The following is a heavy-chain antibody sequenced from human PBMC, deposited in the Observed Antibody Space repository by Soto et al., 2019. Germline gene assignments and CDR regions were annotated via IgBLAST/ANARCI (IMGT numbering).Heavy chain of an antibody. V-gene: IGHV4-59*08. J-gene: IGHJ4*02. CDR3: ARRRTTMTDFDY. D-gene: IGHD4-17*01. Sequence: PSETLSLTCTVSGGSISTYYWNWIRQPPGKGLEWIGYIYYTGSTNYSPSLKSRVTISLDTSKNQFSLKLSSVTAADTAVYYCARRRTTMTDFDYWGQGTLVTVSS. CDR1: GGSISTYY. CDR2: IYYTGST.